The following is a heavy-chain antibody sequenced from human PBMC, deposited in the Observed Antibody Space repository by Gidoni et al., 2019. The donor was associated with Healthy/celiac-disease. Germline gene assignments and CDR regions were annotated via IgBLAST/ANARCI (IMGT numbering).Heavy chain of an antibody. CDR1: GGSISSSNW. CDR2: IYHSGST. Sequence: QVQLQESGPGLVKPSGTLSLTCAVSGGSISSSNWWSWVRQPPGKGLEWIGEIYHSGSTNYNPSLKSRVTISVDKSKNQFSLKLSSVTAADTAVYYCARAPPGIAAAGTPEYFQHWGQGTLVTVSS. D-gene: IGHD6-13*01. J-gene: IGHJ1*01. V-gene: IGHV4-4*02. CDR3: ARAPPGIAAAGTPEYFQH.